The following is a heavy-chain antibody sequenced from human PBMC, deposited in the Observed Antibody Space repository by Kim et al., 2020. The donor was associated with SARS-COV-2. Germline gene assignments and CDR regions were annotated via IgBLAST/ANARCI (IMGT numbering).Heavy chain of an antibody. CDR2: ISGSGGST. Sequence: GGSLRLSCAASGFTFSSYAMSWVRQAPGKGLEWVSAISGSGGSTYYADSVKGRFTISRDNSKNTLYLQMNSLRAEDTAVYYCAKDTEDIVVVVAAIFDPWGQGTLVTVSS. V-gene: IGHV3-23*01. CDR3: AKDTEDIVVVVAAIFDP. D-gene: IGHD2-15*01. CDR1: GFTFSSYA. J-gene: IGHJ5*02.